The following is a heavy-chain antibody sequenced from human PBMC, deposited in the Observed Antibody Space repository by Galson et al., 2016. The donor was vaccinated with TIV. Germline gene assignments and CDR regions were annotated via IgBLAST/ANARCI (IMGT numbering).Heavy chain of an antibody. D-gene: IGHD3-3*01. V-gene: IGHV4-59*11. CDR2: ISYSGGT. J-gene: IGHJ5*02. CDR1: GDSISRHD. CDR3: VRYFEVVLGGFHWFDP. Sequence: TLSLTCTVSGDSISRHDWTWIRQPPGKGLEWIGCISYSGGTNYNPSLKGRVSISLDASENNFSLKLSSVNAADTAVYYCVRYFEVVLGGFHWFDPWGQGTLVIVSS.